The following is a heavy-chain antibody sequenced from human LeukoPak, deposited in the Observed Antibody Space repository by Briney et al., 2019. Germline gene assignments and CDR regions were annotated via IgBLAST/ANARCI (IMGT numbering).Heavy chain of an antibody. V-gene: IGHV4-4*07. J-gene: IGHJ4*02. CDR1: GGSISSYY. CDR2: IYTSGST. D-gene: IGHD3-22*01. CDR3: ARERDYYDSSGYYSTRPFDY. Sequence: SETLSLTCTVSGGSISSYYWSWIRQPAGKGLEWIGRIYTSGSTNYNPSLKSRVTMSVDTSKIQFSLKLSSVTAADTAVYYCARERDYYDSSGYYSTRPFDYWGQGTLVTVSS.